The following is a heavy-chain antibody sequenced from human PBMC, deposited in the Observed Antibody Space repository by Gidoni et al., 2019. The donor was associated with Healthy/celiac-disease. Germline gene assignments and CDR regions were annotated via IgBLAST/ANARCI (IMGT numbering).Heavy chain of an antibody. Sequence: QITFKESGPTLVKPTQTLTLTCTSSGFSLSTIGVGVGWIRQPPGKALEWLALIYWNDDKRYSPSLKSRLTITKDTSKNQVVLTMTNMDPVDTATYYCAHSRDTNTKREFDYWGQGTLVTVSS. J-gene: IGHJ4*02. V-gene: IGHV2-5*01. CDR2: IYWNDDK. CDR1: GFSLSTIGVG. CDR3: AHSRDTNTKREFDY. D-gene: IGHD2-8*01.